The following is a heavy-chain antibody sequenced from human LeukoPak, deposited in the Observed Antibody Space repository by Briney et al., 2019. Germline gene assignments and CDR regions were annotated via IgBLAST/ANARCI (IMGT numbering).Heavy chain of an antibody. V-gene: IGHV3-13*01. CDR3: AAMTSVTTGDY. Sequence: PGGSLRLSCAASGFTFSSYDIHWVRQATGKGLEWVSGIGTAGEIYYPGSVKGRFTISRDNSKNTLYLQMNSLRAEDTAVYYCAAMTSVTTGDYWGQGTLVTVSS. CDR2: IGTAGEI. D-gene: IGHD4-11*01. CDR1: GFTFSSYD. J-gene: IGHJ4*02.